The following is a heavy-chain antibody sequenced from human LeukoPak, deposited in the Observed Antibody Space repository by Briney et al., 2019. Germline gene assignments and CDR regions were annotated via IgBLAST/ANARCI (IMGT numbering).Heavy chain of an antibody. CDR3: ARGSGWSYYFDY. CDR2: IYYSGST. J-gene: IGHJ4*02. CDR1: GGSISSYY. D-gene: IGHD6-19*01. V-gene: IGHV4-39*07. Sequence: PSETLSLTCTVSGGSISSYYWGWIRQPPGKGLEWIGSIYYSGSTYYNPSLKSRVTISVDTSKNQFSLKLSSVTAADTAVYYCARGSGWSYYFDYWGQGTLVTVSS.